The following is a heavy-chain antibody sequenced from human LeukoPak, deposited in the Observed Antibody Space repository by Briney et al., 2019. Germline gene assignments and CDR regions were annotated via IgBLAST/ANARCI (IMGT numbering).Heavy chain of an antibody. V-gene: IGHV1-2*02. D-gene: IGHD2-15*01. J-gene: IGHJ4*02. CDR2: INPNSGGT. CDR3: AGRPRCSGGSCYSTFFDY. CDR1: GYTFTGYY. Sequence: GASVKVSCKASGYTFTGYYMHWVRQAPGQGLEWMGWINPNSGGTNYAQKFQGRVTITRDTSISTAYMELSRLRSDDTAMYYCAGRPRCSGGSCYSTFFDYWGQGTLVTVSS.